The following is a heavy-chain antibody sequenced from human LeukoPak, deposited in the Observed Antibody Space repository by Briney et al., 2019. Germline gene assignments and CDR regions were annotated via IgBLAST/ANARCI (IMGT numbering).Heavy chain of an antibody. D-gene: IGHD5-12*01. J-gene: IGHJ6*02. CDR2: IYYSGTT. Sequence: PSETLSLTCTVSGGFISSYYWSWIWQPPGKGLEWVGNIYYSGTTNYNPSLVSRVTISVDTSKNQFSLKLRSVTAADTAVYYCARTRGYSGYEVSTYGMDVWGQGTTVTVSS. V-gene: IGHV4-59*01. CDR1: GGFISSYY. CDR3: ARTRGYSGYEVSTYGMDV.